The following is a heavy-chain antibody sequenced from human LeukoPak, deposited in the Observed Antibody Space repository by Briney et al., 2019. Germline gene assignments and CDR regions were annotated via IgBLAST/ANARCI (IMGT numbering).Heavy chain of an antibody. CDR1: GFTFSSYA. J-gene: IGHJ4*02. D-gene: IGHD6-6*01. V-gene: IGHV3-30-3*02. CDR3: AKWKYSNSGIDDY. Sequence: GGSLRLSCAASGFTFSSYAMNWVRQAPGKGLEWVALISYDGSNKNYADSVKGRFTISRDNSKNMLYLQMNSLRAEDTAVYYCAKWKYSNSGIDDYWGQGTLVTVSS. CDR2: ISYDGSNK.